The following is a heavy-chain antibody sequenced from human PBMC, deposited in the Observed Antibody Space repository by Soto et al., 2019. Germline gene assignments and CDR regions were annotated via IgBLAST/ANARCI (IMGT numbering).Heavy chain of an antibody. D-gene: IGHD3-10*01. V-gene: IGHV1-2*04. CDR2: INPNSGGT. CDR3: ARDQKPLNYYGSGSYLNAFDI. J-gene: IGHJ3*02. Sequence: GASVKVSCKASGYTFTGYYMYWVRQAPGQGLEWMGWINPNSGGTNYAQKFQGWVTMTRDTSISTAYMELSRLRSDDTAVYYCARDQKPLNYYGSGSYLNAFDIWGQGTMVTVPS. CDR1: GYTFTGYY.